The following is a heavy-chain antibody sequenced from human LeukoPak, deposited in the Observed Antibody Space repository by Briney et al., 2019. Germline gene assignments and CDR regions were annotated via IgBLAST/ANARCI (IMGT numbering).Heavy chain of an antibody. V-gene: IGHV4-59*01. CDR3: ARAKVRGVTYAPFDY. CDR1: GGSISSYY. J-gene: IGHJ4*02. Sequence: VTLSLTCTVSGGSISSYYWSWIRQPPGRGLEWIGYIYYSGSTNYNPSLKSRVTVSVDTSKNQFSLKLSSVAAADTAVYYCARAKVRGVTYAPFDYWGQGTLVTVSS. CDR2: IYYSGST. D-gene: IGHD3-10*01.